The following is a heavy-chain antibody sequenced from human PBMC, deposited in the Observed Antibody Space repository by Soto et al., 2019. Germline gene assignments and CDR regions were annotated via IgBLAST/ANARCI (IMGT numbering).Heavy chain of an antibody. D-gene: IGHD5-12*01. Sequence: ASVKVSCKASGYTFTSYAMPWVRQAPGQRLEWMGWINPNSGGTNYAQKFQGWVTMTRDTSISTAYMEPSRLRSDDTAVCYCARDQGLGGYSGYDLSEPANDAFDIWGQGTMVTVSS. CDR1: GYTFTSYA. J-gene: IGHJ3*02. CDR2: INPNSGGT. V-gene: IGHV1-2*04. CDR3: ARDQGLGGYSGYDLSEPANDAFDI.